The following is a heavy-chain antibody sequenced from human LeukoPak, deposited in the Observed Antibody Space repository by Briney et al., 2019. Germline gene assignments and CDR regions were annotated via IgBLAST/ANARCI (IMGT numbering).Heavy chain of an antibody. D-gene: IGHD6-19*01. CDR2: IRYDGSNK. J-gene: IGHJ4*02. V-gene: IGHV3-30*02. Sequence: GGSLRLSCAASGFTFSSYGMHWVRQAPGKGLEWVAFIRYDGSNKYYADSVKGRFTISRDNSKNTLYLQMNSLRAEDTAVYYCAKDGGYSSGWSASFDYWGQGTLVTVPS. CDR3: AKDGGYSSGWSASFDY. CDR1: GFTFSSYG.